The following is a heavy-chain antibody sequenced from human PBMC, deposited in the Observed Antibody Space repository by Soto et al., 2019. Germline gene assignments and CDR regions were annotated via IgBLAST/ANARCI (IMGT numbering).Heavy chain of an antibody. CDR1: GFTVSSHY. J-gene: IGHJ1*01. CDR2: IYSGGST. CDR3: ARAGYYDSSTLYFQH. Sequence: PGGSLRLSCAASGFTVSSHYITWVRQAPGKGLEWVSIIYSGGSTYYADSVKGRFTISRDNSKNTLYLQMNSLRAEDTAVYYCARAGYYDSSTLYFQHWGQGTLVTVS. V-gene: IGHV3-66*01. D-gene: IGHD3-22*01.